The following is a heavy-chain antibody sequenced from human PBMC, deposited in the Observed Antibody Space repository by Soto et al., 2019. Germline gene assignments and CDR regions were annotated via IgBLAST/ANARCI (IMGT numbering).Heavy chain of an antibody. D-gene: IGHD3-22*01. Sequence: PGESLKISCQASGYSFTTYWISWVRQMPGKGLECMGRIDPTDSYTDYGPSFEGHVTMSVDRSINTAYLEWSSLKASDSAMYYCARLTLAHDSSGYRPLQYWGQGTLVTVSS. CDR3: ARLTLAHDSSGYRPLQY. CDR2: IDPTDSYT. CDR1: GYSFTTYW. V-gene: IGHV5-10-1*01. J-gene: IGHJ4*02.